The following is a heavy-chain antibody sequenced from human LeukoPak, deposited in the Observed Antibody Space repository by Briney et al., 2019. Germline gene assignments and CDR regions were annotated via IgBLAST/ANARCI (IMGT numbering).Heavy chain of an antibody. D-gene: IGHD3-3*01. CDR2: ISSSSSYI. J-gene: IGHJ4*02. CDR1: GFSFSTYS. CDR3: ASHVDFPY. Sequence: PGGSLRLSCAASGFSFSTYSMNWVRQAPXXGLEWVSSISSSSSYIFYADSVKGRFTISRDNAKNSLYLQMNSLRAEDTAVYYCASHVDFPYWGQGTLVTVSS. V-gene: IGHV3-21*01.